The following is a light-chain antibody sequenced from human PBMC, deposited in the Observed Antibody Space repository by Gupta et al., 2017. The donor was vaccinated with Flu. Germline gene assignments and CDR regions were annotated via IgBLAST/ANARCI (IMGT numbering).Light chain of an antibody. CDR2: EGS. CDR1: RSDVGSYNL. J-gene: IGLJ2*01. Sequence: QSALPQPASVSGSPGQSITISCTGTRSDVGSYNLVSWYQQHPGKAPKLMIYEGSKRPSGVSNRFSGSKSGNTASLTISGLQAEDEADYYCCSYAGSSTFYVVFGGGTKLTVL. CDR3: CSYAGSSTFYVV. V-gene: IGLV2-23*03.